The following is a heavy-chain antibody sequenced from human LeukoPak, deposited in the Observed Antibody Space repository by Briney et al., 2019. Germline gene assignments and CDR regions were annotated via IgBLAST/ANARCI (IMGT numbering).Heavy chain of an antibody. D-gene: IGHD6-19*01. Sequence: PSETLSLTCTVSGGSISSSSYYWGWIRQPPGKGLEWIGSIYYSGSTYYNPSLKSRVTISVDTSKNQFSLKLSSVTAADTAVYYCARYAVAGLIDYWGQGTLVTVSS. CDR3: ARYAVAGLIDY. J-gene: IGHJ4*02. CDR1: GGSISSSSYY. CDR2: IYYSGST. V-gene: IGHV4-39*01.